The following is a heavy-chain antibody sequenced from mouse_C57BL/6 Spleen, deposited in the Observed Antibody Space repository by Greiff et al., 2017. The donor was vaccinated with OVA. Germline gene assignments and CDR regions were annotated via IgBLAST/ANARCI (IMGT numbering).Heavy chain of an antibody. J-gene: IGHJ1*03. D-gene: IGHD2-4*01. V-gene: IGHV2-5*01. CDR3: AKIYYDYDGYFDV. CDR2: IWRGGST. CDR1: GFSLTSYG. Sequence: VQLVESGPGLVQPSQRLSITCTVSGFSLTSYGVHWVRQSPGKGLEWLGVIWRGGSTDYNAAFMSRLSITKDNSKSQVFFKMNSLQADDTAIYYCAKIYYDYDGYFDVWGTGTTVTVSS.